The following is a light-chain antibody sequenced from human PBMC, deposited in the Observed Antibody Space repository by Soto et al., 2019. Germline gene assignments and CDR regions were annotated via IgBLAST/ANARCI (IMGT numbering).Light chain of an antibody. V-gene: IGLV2-14*01. J-gene: IGLJ1*01. CDR2: GVS. Sequence: QSALTQPASVSGSPGQSVTISCTGTSSDVGGYNYVSWYQQLPGEGPTLLIYGVSYRPSGVSDRFSGSKSGNTASLTVSGLQAEDEADYYCSSYTSTRTYVFGTGTKLTVL. CDR1: SSDVGGYNY. CDR3: SSYTSTRTYV.